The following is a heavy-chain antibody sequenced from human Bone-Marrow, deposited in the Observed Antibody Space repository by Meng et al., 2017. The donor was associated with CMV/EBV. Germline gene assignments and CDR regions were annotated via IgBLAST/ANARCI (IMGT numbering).Heavy chain of an antibody. CDR2: ISSSGSTI. Sequence: GGSLRLSCAASGFTFSDYYMSWIRQAPGKGLEWVSYISSSGSTIYYADSVKGRFTISRDNAKNSLYLQMNSLRAEDTAVYYCARGVRYCSSTSCLWFDYWGQGTRVTVSS. CDR3: ARGVRYCSSTSCLWFDY. V-gene: IGHV3-11*01. J-gene: IGHJ4*02. D-gene: IGHD2-2*01. CDR1: GFTFSDYY.